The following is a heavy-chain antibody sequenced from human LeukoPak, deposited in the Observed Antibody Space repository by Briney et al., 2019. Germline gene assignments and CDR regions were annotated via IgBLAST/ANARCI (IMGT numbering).Heavy chain of an antibody. J-gene: IGHJ4*02. Sequence: PGGCLRLSCAASQFTFSNYAMNWVRQAPGRGLEWVSGISATGDNTYYADSVKGRFTISRDNSKSILYLQMNSLRVEDTAIYYCARGYYDILTGLGYWSQGTLVTVSS. CDR2: ISATGDNT. D-gene: IGHD3-9*01. CDR1: QFTFSNYA. CDR3: ARGYYDILTGLGY. V-gene: IGHV3-23*01.